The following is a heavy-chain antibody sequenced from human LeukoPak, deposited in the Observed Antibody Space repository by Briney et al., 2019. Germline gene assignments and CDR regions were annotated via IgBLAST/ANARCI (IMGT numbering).Heavy chain of an antibody. CDR3: ASAGGSGSYYFY. CDR2: INPSGGST. V-gene: IGHV1-46*01. J-gene: IGHJ4*02. Sequence: GASVRVSCKASGYTFTSYYMHWVRQAPGQGLEWMGIINPSGGSTSYAQKFQGRVTMTRDTSTSTVYMELSSLRSEDTAVYYCASAGGSGSYYFYWGQGTLVTVSS. CDR1: GYTFTSYY. D-gene: IGHD3-10*01.